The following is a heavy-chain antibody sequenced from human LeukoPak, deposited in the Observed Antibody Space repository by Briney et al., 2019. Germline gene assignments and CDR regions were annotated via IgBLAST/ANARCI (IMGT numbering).Heavy chain of an antibody. CDR2: INPNSGGT. J-gene: IGHJ4*02. CDR3: ARASYYYGSGSYYFDY. CDR1: GYTFTGYY. Sequence: ASVKVSCKASGYTFTGYYMHWVRQAPGQGLEWMGWINPNSGGTNYAQKFQGRVTMTRDTSISTAYMELSRLRSDDTAVYYCARASYYYGSGSYYFDYWGQGTLVTVSP. D-gene: IGHD3-10*01. V-gene: IGHV1-2*02.